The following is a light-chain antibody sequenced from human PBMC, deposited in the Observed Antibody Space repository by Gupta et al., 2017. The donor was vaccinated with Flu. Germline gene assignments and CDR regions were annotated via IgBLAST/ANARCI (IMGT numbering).Light chain of an antibody. CDR2: LGS. CDR1: QSLLHSNGYNY. V-gene: IGKV2-28*01. CDR3: MQALQTPWT. Sequence: DLVLTQSPLSLPVTPGEPASISCRSSQSLLHSNGYNYLDWYLQKPGQSPQPLIYLGSNRASGVPDRFSGSGSGTDFTLKISRVEAEDVGVYYCMQALQTPWTFGQGTKVEIK. J-gene: IGKJ1*01.